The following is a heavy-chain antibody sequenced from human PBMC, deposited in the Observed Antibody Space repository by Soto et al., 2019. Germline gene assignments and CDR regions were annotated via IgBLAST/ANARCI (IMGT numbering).Heavy chain of an antibody. CDR3: ARMVVNLRDYYYGMEV. CDR2: MNPNSGNT. CDR1: GYTFTSYD. Sequence: ASVKVSCKASGYTFTSYDINWVRQATGQGLEWMGWMNPNSGNTGYAQKFQGRVTMTRNTSISTAYMELSSLRSEDTAVYYCARMVVNLRDYYYGMEVWGQGTTVTVSS. J-gene: IGHJ6*02. V-gene: IGHV1-8*01. D-gene: IGHD2-15*01.